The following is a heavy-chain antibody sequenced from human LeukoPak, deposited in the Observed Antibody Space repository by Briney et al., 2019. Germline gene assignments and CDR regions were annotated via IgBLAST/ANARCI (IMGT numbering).Heavy chain of an antibody. CDR2: ISSSSSCI. D-gene: IGHD4-23*01. CDR3: ARGYYGGFDI. V-gene: IGHV3-21*01. CDR1: GFTFSSYS. Sequence: GGSLRLSCAASGFTFSSYSMNWVRQAPGKGLEWVSSISSSSSCIYYADSVKGRFTISRDNAKNSLYLQMNSLRAEDTAVYYCARGYYGGFDIWGQGTMVTVSS. J-gene: IGHJ3*02.